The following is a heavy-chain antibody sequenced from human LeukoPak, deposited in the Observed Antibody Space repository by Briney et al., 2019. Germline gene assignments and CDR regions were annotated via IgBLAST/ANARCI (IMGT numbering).Heavy chain of an antibody. Sequence: PSETLSLTCTVSGGSINSYYWSWIRQPPGKGLEWIGYIYYSGSTNYNPSLKSRVTISVDTSKNQFSLTLSSVTAADTAVYYCARVGSGSYYRHFDYWGQGLLVTVSS. CDR2: IYYSGST. CDR3: ARVGSGSYYRHFDY. D-gene: IGHD1-26*01. CDR1: GGSINSYY. J-gene: IGHJ4*02. V-gene: IGHV4-59*01.